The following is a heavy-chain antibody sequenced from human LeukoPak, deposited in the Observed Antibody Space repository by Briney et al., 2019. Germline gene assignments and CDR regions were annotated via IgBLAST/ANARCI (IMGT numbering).Heavy chain of an antibody. Sequence: GGSLRLSCAASGFIFSSYWMHWVRQVPGKGLVWVSRVYTDGTTTAFADSVKGRFTVSRDNAKNTLYLQMDSLRAEDTAMYYCARSVVSTYWYFDLWGRGTLVTVSS. V-gene: IGHV3-74*01. D-gene: IGHD4-23*01. CDR2: VYTDGTTT. CDR1: GFIFSSYW. CDR3: ARSVVSTYWYFDL. J-gene: IGHJ2*01.